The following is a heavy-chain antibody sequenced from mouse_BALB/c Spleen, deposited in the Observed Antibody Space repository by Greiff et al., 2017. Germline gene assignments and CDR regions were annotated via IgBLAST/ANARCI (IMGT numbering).Heavy chain of an antibody. CDR1: GFNIKDYY. J-gene: IGHJ2*01. V-gene: IGHV14-1*02. CDR2: IDPENGNT. CDR3: AVRSYYFDY. D-gene: IGHD2-14*01. Sequence: EVKLQESGAELVRPGALVKLSCKASGFNIKDYYMHWVKQRPEQGLEWIGWIDPENGNTIYDPKFQGKASITADTSSNTAYLQLSSLTSEDTAVYYCAVRSYYFDYWGQGTTLTVSS.